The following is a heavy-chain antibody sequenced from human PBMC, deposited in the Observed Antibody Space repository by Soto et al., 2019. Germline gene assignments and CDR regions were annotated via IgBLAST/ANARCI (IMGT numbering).Heavy chain of an antibody. V-gene: IGHV3-23*01. D-gene: IGHD2-21*02. CDR3: AKPQTPDPIVVVTAPDY. Sequence: PGGSLRLSCAASGFTFSSYAMSWVRQAPGKGLEWVSAISATGGSPYYADSVKGRFTISRDNSKNTLYLQMNSLRAEDTAVYYCAKPQTPDPIVVVTAPDYWGQGTLVTVSS. CDR2: ISATGGSP. CDR1: GFTFSSYA. J-gene: IGHJ4*02.